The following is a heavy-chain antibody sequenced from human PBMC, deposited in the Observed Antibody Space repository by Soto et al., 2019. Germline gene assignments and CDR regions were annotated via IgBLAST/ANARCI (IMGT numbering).Heavy chain of an antibody. V-gene: IGHV1-3*01. CDR2: INAGNGNT. CDR3: AREIAAAGTLDY. J-gene: IGHJ4*02. D-gene: IGHD6-13*01. Sequence: ASVKVSCKASGYTFTSYAMHWVRQAPGQRLEWMGWINAGNGNTKYSQKFQGRVTITRDTSASTAYMELSSLRSDDTAVYYCAREIAAAGTLDYWGQGTLVTVSP. CDR1: GYTFTSYA.